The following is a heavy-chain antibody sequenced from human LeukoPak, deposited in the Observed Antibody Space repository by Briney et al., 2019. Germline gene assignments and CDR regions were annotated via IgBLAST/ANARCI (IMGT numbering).Heavy chain of an antibody. CDR3: SGQQWPQVY. V-gene: IGHV1-69*15. CDR1: GGTFSNSA. Sequence: SVKVSCKASGGTFSNSAFSWVRQAPRQGLEWVGRIIPIYVTAHYAQKLQGRVTITADESTSTVYMELSSLTSEDTAVYYCSGQQWPQVYWGQGTLATVSS. CDR2: IIPIYVTA. D-gene: IGHD6-19*01. J-gene: IGHJ4*02.